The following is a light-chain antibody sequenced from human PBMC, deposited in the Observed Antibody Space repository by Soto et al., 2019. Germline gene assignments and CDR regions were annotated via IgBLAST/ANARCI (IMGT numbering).Light chain of an antibody. J-gene: IGLJ1*01. Sequence: QSVLTQPASVSGSPGQSITISCTGTSSDVGGYNYVSWYQQHPGKAPKLMIYEVSNRPSGVSNRVSGSKSGNTASLTISGLQAEDEADYYCSSYTSSRDVFGTGTKLTVL. V-gene: IGLV2-14*01. CDR1: SSDVGGYNY. CDR3: SSYTSSRDV. CDR2: EVS.